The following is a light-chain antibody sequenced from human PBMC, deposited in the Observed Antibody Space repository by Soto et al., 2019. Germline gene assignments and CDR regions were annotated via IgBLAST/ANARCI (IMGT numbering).Light chain of an antibody. V-gene: IGKV1-5*01. CDR2: DVS. Sequence: DVRMTHSPSTLSASGGDRATITCRASQTISTWMAWYQQKPGKAPYLLISDVSSLERGVPSRFSGSGSGTNFTLSLNSLQPEDFATYYCQQGYSNPWTFGQGTKVDIK. CDR3: QQGYSNPWT. J-gene: IGKJ1*01. CDR1: QTISTW.